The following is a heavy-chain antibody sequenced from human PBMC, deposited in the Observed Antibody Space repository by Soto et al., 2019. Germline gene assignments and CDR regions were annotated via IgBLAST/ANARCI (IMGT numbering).Heavy chain of an antibody. D-gene: IGHD3-10*01. J-gene: IGHJ6*02. Sequence: GGPMRLSSTVSELTFSSYAMYWVRQTPGKGLEWVAVISYDGSNKYYADSVKGRFTISRDNSKNTLYLQMNSLRAEDTAVYYCARDSADGMDVCGQGTTVTVSS. CDR3: ARDSADGMDV. CDR1: ELTFSSYA. V-gene: IGHV3-30-3*01. CDR2: ISYDGSNK.